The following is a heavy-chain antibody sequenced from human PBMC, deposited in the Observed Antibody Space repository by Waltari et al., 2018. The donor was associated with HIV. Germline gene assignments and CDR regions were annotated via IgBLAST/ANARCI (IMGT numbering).Heavy chain of an antibody. V-gene: IGHV3-30*18. Sequence: QVNVAEAGGGVVQPGRSLRLSCAGSGFTFSSYGIHWVLQAPGKGLEWVAVISYDGNNKYYADSVKGRFTISRDNSKNTLYLQMNSLRPEDTAVYYCAKASSHYYGSGDVWGQGTMVTVSS. J-gene: IGHJ3*01. D-gene: IGHD3-10*01. CDR1: GFTFSSYG. CDR2: ISYDGNNK. CDR3: AKASSHYYGSGDV.